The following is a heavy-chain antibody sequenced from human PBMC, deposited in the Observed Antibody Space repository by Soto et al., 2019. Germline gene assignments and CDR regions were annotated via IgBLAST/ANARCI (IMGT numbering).Heavy chain of an antibody. D-gene: IGHD2-15*01. J-gene: IGHJ6*04. V-gene: IGHV4-34*01. CDR3: ARLRSRYCSGGSCYDMDV. Sequence: SETLSLTCAVYGGSFSGYYWSWIRQPPGKGLEWIGEINHSGSTNYNPSLKSRVTISVDTSKNQFSLKLSSVTAADTAVYYCARLRSRYCSGGSCYDMDVWGKGTTVTVSS. CDR1: GGSFSGYY. CDR2: INHSGST.